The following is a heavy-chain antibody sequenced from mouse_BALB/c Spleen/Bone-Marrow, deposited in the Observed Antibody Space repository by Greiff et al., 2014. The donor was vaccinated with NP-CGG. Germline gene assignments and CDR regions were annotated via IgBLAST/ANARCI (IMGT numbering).Heavy chain of an antibody. CDR1: GYTFTSYY. J-gene: IGHJ4*01. D-gene: IGHD1-3*01. CDR2: IYPGNVNT. V-gene: IGHV1S56*01. Sequence: LVESGPELVKPGASVRISCKASGYTFTSYYIHWVKQRPGQGLEWIGWIYPGNVNTKYNEKFKVKATLTADKSSSTAYMQLSSLTSEDSAVYFYARHKWAMDYWGQGTSVTVSS. CDR3: ARHKWAMDY.